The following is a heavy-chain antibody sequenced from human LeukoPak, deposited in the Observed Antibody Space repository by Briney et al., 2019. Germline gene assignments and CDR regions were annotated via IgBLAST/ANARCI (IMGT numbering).Heavy chain of an antibody. CDR1: GGSITSYY. Sequence: SETLSLTCTVSGGSITSYYWSWIRQSPGKGLEWIGYLYHSGTPRYNPSLKSRVTISAGTSKNQFFLNLNSTTGAGTAVYYCARRRGWKQQLVYFDYWGQGTLATVSS. CDR3: ARRRGWKQQLVYFDY. CDR2: LYHSGTP. V-gene: IGHV4-59*08. D-gene: IGHD6-13*01. J-gene: IGHJ4*02.